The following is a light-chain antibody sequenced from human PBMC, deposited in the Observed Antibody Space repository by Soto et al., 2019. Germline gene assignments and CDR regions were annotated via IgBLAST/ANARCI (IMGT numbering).Light chain of an antibody. CDR3: AAWDDSLSGPGV. CDR2: KNN. CDR1: SSNIGNFY. Sequence: QSVLTQPPSASGTPGQRVTISCSGSSSNIGNFYVYWYQQLPGTAPKLLIYKNNQRPLGVPDRFSGSKSGTSASLAISGLRSEDEADYYCAAWDDSLSGPGVFGGGTQLTRPR. V-gene: IGLV1-47*01. J-gene: IGLJ7*01.